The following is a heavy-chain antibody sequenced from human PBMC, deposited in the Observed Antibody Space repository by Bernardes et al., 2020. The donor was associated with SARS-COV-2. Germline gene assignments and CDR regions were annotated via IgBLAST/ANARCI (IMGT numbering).Heavy chain of an antibody. CDR2: IHRSGYT. D-gene: IGHD6-6*01. J-gene: IGHJ4*02. V-gene: IGHV4-30-2*01. Sequence: SETLSLTCAVSGGSISSGGFSWNWIRQPPGKGLEWIGSIHRSGYTNYSPSLKSRVTMSVDRSKNQFSLNLSSVTAADTAVYFCARVPEAARQPLIDYWGQGTLVTVSS. CDR3: ARVPEAARQPLIDY. CDR1: GGSISSGGFS.